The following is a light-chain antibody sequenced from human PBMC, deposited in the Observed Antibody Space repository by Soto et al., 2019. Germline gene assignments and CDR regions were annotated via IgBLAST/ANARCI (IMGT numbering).Light chain of an antibody. CDR1: QTISSW. Sequence: DIQMTQSPSTLSGSVGDRVTITCRASQTISSWLAWYQQKPGKAPKPLIYKASTLKSGVPSRFSGSGSGTEFTLTISSLQPDDFATYYCQHYNTFSYSFGQGTKVDIK. J-gene: IGKJ2*03. CDR2: KAS. V-gene: IGKV1-5*03. CDR3: QHYNTFSYS.